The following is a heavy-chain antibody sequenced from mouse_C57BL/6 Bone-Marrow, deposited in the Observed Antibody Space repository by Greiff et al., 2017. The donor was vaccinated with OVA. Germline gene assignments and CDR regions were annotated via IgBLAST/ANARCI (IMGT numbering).Heavy chain of an antibody. J-gene: IGHJ2*01. CDR3: AREGPLWLRRRDYFDY. D-gene: IGHD2-2*01. Sequence: VQLQQPVAELVKPGASVKMSCKASGYTFTSYWITWVKQRPGQGLEWIGAIYPGSGSTNYNEKFKSKATLTVDKSSSTAYMQLSSLTSEYTAVYYCAREGPLWLRRRDYFDYWGQGTTLTVSS. CDR2: IYPGSGST. CDR1: GYTFTSYW. V-gene: IGHV1-55*01.